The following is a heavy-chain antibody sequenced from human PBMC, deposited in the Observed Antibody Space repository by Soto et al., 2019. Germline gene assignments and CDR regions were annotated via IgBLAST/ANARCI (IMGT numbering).Heavy chain of an antibody. CDR1: GFTFSTYA. CDR3: ARAAPYSSIPFYLAY. D-gene: IGHD6-13*01. Sequence: QVQLVESGGGVVQPGRSLRLSCAASGFTFSTYALHWVRQAPGKGLEWVTLIWDGGGDKYYADSVKDRFTISRDNSRNTRYLQMNSLRAEDTAVYYCARAAPYSSIPFYLAYWGQGTLVTVSS. CDR2: IWDGGGDK. J-gene: IGHJ4*02. V-gene: IGHV3-33*01.